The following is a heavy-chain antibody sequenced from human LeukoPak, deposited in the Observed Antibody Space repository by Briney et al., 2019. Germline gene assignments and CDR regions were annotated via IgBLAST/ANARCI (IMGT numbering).Heavy chain of an antibody. CDR2: IYPPDSDT. V-gene: IGHV5-51*01. D-gene: IGHD6-6*01. CDR1: GYTFSNYW. Sequence: GESLKISCKGSGYTFSNYWIAWVRQMPGKGLERMGIIYPPDSDTRYSPSFQGQVTISVDKSISTAFLQWSTLKASDTAMYYCTRLYSSSSWGAFDYWGQGTLVTVSS. CDR3: TRLYSSSSWGAFDY. J-gene: IGHJ4*02.